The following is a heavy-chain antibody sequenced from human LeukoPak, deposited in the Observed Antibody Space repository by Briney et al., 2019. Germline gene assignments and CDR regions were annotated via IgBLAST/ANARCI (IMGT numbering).Heavy chain of an antibody. Sequence: ASVKVSCKASGYTFTGYYMHWVRQAPGQGLEWMGWINPNSGDTNYAQKFQGRVTMTRDTSISTAYMELSRLRSDDTAVYYCARVVGYGDYVGYYYYYMDVWGKGTTVTVSS. CDR3: ARVVGYGDYVGYYYYYMDV. J-gene: IGHJ6*03. CDR2: INPNSGDT. CDR1: GYTFTGYY. D-gene: IGHD4-17*01. V-gene: IGHV1-2*02.